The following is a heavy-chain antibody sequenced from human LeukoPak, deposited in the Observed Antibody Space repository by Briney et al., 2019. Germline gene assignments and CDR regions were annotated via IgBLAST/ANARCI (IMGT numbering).Heavy chain of an antibody. Sequence: PSETLSLTCTVSGGSISTYYWNWIRQSPGKGLEWIGYVYYSGSTNYNPSLKSRVTISVDTSKNQFSLKLSSVTAADTAMYYCARDLGYGDGFDYWGQGTLVTVSS. D-gene: IGHD4-17*01. CDR3: ARDLGYGDGFDY. CDR1: GGSISTYY. CDR2: VYYSGST. J-gene: IGHJ4*02. V-gene: IGHV4-59*01.